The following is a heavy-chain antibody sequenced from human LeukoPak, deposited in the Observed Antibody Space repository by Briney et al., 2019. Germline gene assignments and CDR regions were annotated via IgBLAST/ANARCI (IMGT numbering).Heavy chain of an antibody. D-gene: IGHD3-10*01. J-gene: IGHJ4*02. CDR3: ARDGVVGYYYGSGSYYGVHFDY. V-gene: IGHV4-34*01. CDR1: GGSFSGYY. CDR2: INHSGST. Sequence: KPSETLSLTCAVYGGSFSGYYWSWIRQPPGKGLEWIGEINHSGSTNYNPSLKSRVTISVDTSKNQFSLKLSSVTAADTAVYYCARDGVVGYYYGSGSYYGVHFDYWGQGTLVTVSS.